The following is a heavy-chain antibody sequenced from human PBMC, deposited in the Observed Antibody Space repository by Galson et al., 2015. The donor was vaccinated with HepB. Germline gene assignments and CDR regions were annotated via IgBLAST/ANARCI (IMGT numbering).Heavy chain of an antibody. Sequence: SVKVSCKASGHTFITYTISWVRQAPGQGLEWMGWISAYNGHTNYVQKLQGRVTMTTDTSTSTVYMELRNLRSDDTAVYYCCLNHIAAAGTYGFDIWGQGTMVTVSS. J-gene: IGHJ3*02. D-gene: IGHD6-13*01. V-gene: IGHV1-18*01. CDR2: ISAYNGHT. CDR3: CLNHIAAAGTYGFDI. CDR1: GHTFITYT.